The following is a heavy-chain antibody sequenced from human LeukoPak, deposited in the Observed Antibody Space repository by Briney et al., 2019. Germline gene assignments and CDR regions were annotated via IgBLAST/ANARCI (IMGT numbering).Heavy chain of an antibody. CDR3: ASYLGYCSGGSCPKEISSFDY. CDR2: IIPIFGTA. CDR1: GGIFSSYA. J-gene: IGHJ4*02. D-gene: IGHD2-15*01. V-gene: IGHV1-69*01. Sequence: SVKVSCKASGGIFSSYAISWVRQAPGQGLEWMGGIIPIFGTANYAQKFQGRVTITADESTSTAYMELSSLRSEDTAVYYCASYLGYCSGGSCPKEISSFDYWGQGTLVTVSS.